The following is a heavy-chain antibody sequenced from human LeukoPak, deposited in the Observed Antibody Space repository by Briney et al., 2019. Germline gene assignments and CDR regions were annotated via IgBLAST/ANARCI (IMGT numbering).Heavy chain of an antibody. CDR3: ARERLMTTAIRSYWYFDL. J-gene: IGHJ2*01. CDR2: IYYSGST. CDR1: GGSISSSSYY. D-gene: IGHD4-11*01. Sequence: SETLSLTCTVSGGSISSSSYYWGWIRQPPGKGLEWIGSIYYSGSTYYNPSLKSRVTISVDTSKNQFSLKLSSVTAADTAVYYCARERLMTTAIRSYWYFDLWGRGTLVTVSS. V-gene: IGHV4-39*07.